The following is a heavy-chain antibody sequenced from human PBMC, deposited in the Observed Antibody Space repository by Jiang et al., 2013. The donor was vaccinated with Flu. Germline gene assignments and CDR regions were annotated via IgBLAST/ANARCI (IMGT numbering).Heavy chain of an antibody. CDR2: INPSGGST. CDR1: GYTFTSYY. CDR3: ARVRIAAAGRGDFQH. D-gene: IGHD6-13*01. V-gene: IGHV1-46*01. Sequence: SGAEVKKPGASVKVSCKASGYTFTSYYMHWVRQAPGQGLEWMGIINPSGGSTSYAQKFQGRVTMTRDTSTSTVYMELSSLRSEDTAVYYCARVRIAAAGRGDFQHWARAPWSPSPQ. J-gene: IGHJ1*01.